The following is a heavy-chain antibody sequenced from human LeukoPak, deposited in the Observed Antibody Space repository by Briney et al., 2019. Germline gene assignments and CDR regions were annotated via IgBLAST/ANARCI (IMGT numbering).Heavy chain of an antibody. V-gene: IGHV4-59*12. CDR3: ARDRYYYDSSGYYYFDY. Sequence: SETLSLTCTVSGGSISSYYWSWIRQPPGKGLEWIGYIYYSGSTNYNPSLKSRVTMSVDTSKNQFSLKVSSVTAADTAVYYCARDRYYYDSSGYYYFDYWGQGTLVTVSS. CDR2: IYYSGST. D-gene: IGHD3-22*01. J-gene: IGHJ4*02. CDR1: GGSISSYY.